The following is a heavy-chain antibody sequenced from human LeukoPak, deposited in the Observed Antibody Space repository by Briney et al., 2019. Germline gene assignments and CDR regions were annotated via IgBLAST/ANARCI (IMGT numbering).Heavy chain of an antibody. D-gene: IGHD3-3*01. CDR3: AREFFQIFGVVIPSDHFDP. V-gene: IGHV1-69*05. J-gene: IGHJ5*02. CDR1: GGTFSSYA. CDR2: IIPIFGTA. Sequence: SVKVSCKASGGTFSSYAISWVRQAPGQGLEWMGRIIPIFGTANYAQKFQGRVTITTDESTSTAYMELSSLRSEDTAVYYCAREFFQIFGVVIPSDHFDPWGQGTLVTVSS.